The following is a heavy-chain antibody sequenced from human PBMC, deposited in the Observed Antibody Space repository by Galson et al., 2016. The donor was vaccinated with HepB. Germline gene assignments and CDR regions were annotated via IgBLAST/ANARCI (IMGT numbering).Heavy chain of an antibody. CDR2: INPGSRYI. CDR3: ARAAGQGYSGSGSRLDL. J-gene: IGHJ5*02. CDR1: GFTFSGYS. V-gene: IGHV3-21*01. Sequence: SLRLSCAASGFTFSGYSGNWVRQAPGKGLEWISYINPGSRYIYYTASVKGRFTISRDNAKNSLYLQMNSLRGEDTAIYYCARAAGQGYSGSGSRLDLWGLGTLVTVSS. D-gene: IGHD3-10*01.